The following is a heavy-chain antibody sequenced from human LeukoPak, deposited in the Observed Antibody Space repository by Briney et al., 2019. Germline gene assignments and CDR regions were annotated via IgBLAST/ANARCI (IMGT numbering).Heavy chain of an antibody. CDR2: IIPIFGTA. J-gene: IGHJ5*02. Sequence: SVKVSCKGSGYTFNNCAIHWVRQAPGQGLEWMGGIIPIFGTANYAQKFQGRVTITADESTSTAYMELSSLRSEDTAVYYCARDPDNWFDPWGQGTLVTVSS. V-gene: IGHV1-69*13. CDR1: GYTFNNCA. CDR3: ARDPDNWFDP.